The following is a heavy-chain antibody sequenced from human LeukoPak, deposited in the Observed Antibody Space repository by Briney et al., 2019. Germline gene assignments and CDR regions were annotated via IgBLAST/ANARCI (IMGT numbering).Heavy chain of an antibody. CDR3: ANPIRGVINDY. D-gene: IGHD3-10*01. CDR2: ISQDGSEK. CDR1: GFSFSDYW. V-gene: IGHV3-7*05. Sequence: GGSLRVSCAASGFSFSDYWMTWVRQAPGKGLEWVAHISQDGSEKYYVDSVKGRFTISRDNSKNTLYLQMNSLRAEDTAVYYCANPIRGVINDYWGQGTLVTVSS. J-gene: IGHJ4*02.